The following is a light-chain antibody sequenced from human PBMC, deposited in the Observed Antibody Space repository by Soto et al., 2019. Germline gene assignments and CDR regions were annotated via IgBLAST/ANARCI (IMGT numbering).Light chain of an antibody. CDR2: GTT. CDR3: QQYGSSGT. Sequence: EIVLTQAPGTLSLSPGDRATLSCRVSQIVDSRYLAWYQQTLGPAPRLLIYGTTNRATGIPDRFSGGGSGTDFTLTISRLEPEDVALYYCQQYGSSGTFGQGTKVDI. CDR1: QIVDSRY. J-gene: IGKJ1*01. V-gene: IGKV3-20*01.